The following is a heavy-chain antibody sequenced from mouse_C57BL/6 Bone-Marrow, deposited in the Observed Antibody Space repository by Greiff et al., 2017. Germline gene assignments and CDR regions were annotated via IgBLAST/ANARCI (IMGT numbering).Heavy chain of an antibody. CDR1: GYTFTSYW. CDR3: ARPLTTVVAPFGY. Sequence: QVQLKQPGAELVRPGSSVKLSCKASGYTFTSYWMHWVKQRPIQGLEWIGNIDPSDSETHYNQKFKDKATLTVDKSSSTAYMQLSSLTSEDSAVYYCARPLTTVVAPFGYWGQGTTLTVSS. D-gene: IGHD1-1*01. CDR2: IDPSDSET. V-gene: IGHV1-52*01. J-gene: IGHJ2*01.